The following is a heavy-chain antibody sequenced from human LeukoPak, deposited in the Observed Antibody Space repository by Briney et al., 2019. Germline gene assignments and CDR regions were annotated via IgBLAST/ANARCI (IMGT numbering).Heavy chain of an antibody. CDR1: GGSISSGGYY. D-gene: IGHD2-21*02. J-gene: IGHJ4*02. Sequence: SETLSLTCTVSGGSISSGGYYWSWIRQHPGKGLEWIGYIYYSGSTYYNPSLKSRVTISVDTSKNQFSLKLSSVTAADTAVYYCARNYCGGDCSPYYFDYWGQGTLVTVSS. CDR2: IYYSGST. CDR3: ARNYCGGDCSPYYFDY. V-gene: IGHV4-31*03.